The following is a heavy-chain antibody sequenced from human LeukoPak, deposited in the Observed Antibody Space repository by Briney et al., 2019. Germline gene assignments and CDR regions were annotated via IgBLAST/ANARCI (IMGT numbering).Heavy chain of an antibody. CDR1: GDSISTYY. J-gene: IGHJ4*02. D-gene: IGHD2-2*01. Sequence: PSETLSLTCTVSGDSISTYYWSWVRQPPGKGLEWIANVNHIGSTNYNPSLKSRVTISVDTSKNQFSLKLSSVTAADTAVYYCAREALPGYDLDYWGQGTLVTVSS. CDR2: VNHIGST. V-gene: IGHV4-59*01. CDR3: AREALPGYDLDY.